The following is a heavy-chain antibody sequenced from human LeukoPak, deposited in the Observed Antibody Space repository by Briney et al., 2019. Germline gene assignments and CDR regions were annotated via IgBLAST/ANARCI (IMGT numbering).Heavy chain of an antibody. V-gene: IGHV4-39*01. D-gene: IGHD6-25*01. J-gene: IGHJ4*01. CDR3: ARLTGRDSSDWPYFHY. CDR2: IHYSGST. CDR1: GGSIRSSSYH. Sequence: SETLSLTCTVSGGSIRSSSYHWGWVRQPPGKGLEWIGNIHYSGSTSYNPSLKSRVTISVDTSNNQFSLKLSSVTAADTAVFYCARLTGRDSSDWPYFHYWGQGALVTVSA.